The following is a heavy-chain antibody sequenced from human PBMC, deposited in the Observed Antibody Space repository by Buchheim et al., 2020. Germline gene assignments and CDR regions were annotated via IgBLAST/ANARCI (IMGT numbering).Heavy chain of an antibody. CDR3: VRDFNSGDYYHYMDV. J-gene: IGHJ6*03. CDR2: IDGDGSSP. Sequence: DVQLVESGGGLIQPEGGSLRLSCAASGFAFRSYWMHWVRQAPGKGLVWVSRIDGDGSSPTYADSVKGRFIVSRDNAKNTLYLEMNSLRTEDTAVYYCVRDFNSGDYYHYMDVWGRGTT. V-gene: IGHV3-74*02. D-gene: IGHD7-27*01. CDR1: GFAFRSYW.